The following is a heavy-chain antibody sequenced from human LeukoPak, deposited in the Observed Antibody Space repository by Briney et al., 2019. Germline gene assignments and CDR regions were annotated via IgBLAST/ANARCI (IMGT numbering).Heavy chain of an antibody. CDR2: IYYSGST. J-gene: IGHJ4*02. V-gene: IGHV4-59*01. CDR1: GGSISIYY. CDR3: ARERGDSSGSFDY. D-gene: IGHD3-22*01. Sequence: ASETLSLTCTVSGGSISIYYWSRIRQPPGKGLEWIGYIYYSGSTNYNPSLNSRVTISVHTSKNQFSLKLSSVTAADTAVYYCARERGDSSGSFDYWGQGTLVTVSS.